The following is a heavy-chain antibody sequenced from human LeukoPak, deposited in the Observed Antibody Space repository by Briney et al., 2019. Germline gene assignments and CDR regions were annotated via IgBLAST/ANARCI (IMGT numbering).Heavy chain of an antibody. V-gene: IGHV1-18*01. CDR1: GYTFTTYG. D-gene: IGHD6-13*01. Sequence: GASVKVSCKASGYTFTTYGVTWVRQAPGQGLEWMGWTSTYNGNTVYAQKFQGRLTVTTDTSTSTVYMELRGLRSDDTAVYYCARSSDSSSWYNLDYWGQGTLVTVSS. J-gene: IGHJ4*02. CDR2: TSTYNGNT. CDR3: ARSSDSSSWYNLDY.